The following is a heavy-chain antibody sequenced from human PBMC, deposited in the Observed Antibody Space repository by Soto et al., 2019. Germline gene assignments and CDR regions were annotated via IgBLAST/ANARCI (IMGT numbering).Heavy chain of an antibody. CDR1: GFTFSIYG. Sequence: GGSLRLSCAASGFTFSIYGMHWFRQAPGKGLEWVAVIWYDGSNKYYADSVKGRFTISRDNSKNTLYLQMNSLRAEDTAVYYCARETHYGYYFDYWGQGTLVTVSS. J-gene: IGHJ4*02. D-gene: IGHD4-17*01. V-gene: IGHV3-33*01. CDR2: IWYDGSNK. CDR3: ARETHYGYYFDY.